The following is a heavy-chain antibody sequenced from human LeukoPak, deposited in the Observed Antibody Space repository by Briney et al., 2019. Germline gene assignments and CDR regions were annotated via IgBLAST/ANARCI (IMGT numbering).Heavy chain of an antibody. D-gene: IGHD4-23*01. V-gene: IGHV4-31*03. CDR1: GGSISSGGYY. Sequence: PSQTLSLTCTVRGGSISSGGYYWSWIRQHPGKGLEWIGEINHSGSTNYNPSLKSRVTISVDTSKNQFSLKLSSVTAADTAVYYCARGRTNRPYYGGNPAHKANWFDPWGQGTLVTVSS. J-gene: IGHJ5*02. CDR3: ARGRTNRPYYGGNPAHKANWFDP. CDR2: INHSGST.